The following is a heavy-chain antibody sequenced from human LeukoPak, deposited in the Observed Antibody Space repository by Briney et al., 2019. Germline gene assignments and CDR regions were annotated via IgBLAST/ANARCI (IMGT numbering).Heavy chain of an antibody. CDR1: GYTFTSYY. CDR3: ARDSGSVYSNYAGVDY. J-gene: IGHJ4*02. CDR2: INPSGGST. D-gene: IGHD4-11*01. Sequence: ASVKVSCKASGYTFTSYYMHWVRQAPGQGLEWMGIINPSGGSTSYAQKFQGRVTMTRDMSTSTVYMELSSLRSEDSAVYYCARDSGSVYSNYAGVDYWGQGTLVTVSS. V-gene: IGHV1-46*01.